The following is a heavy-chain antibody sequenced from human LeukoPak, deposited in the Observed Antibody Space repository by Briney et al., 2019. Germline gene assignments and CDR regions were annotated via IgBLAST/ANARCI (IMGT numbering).Heavy chain of an antibody. CDR1: GFTFRDYG. J-gene: IGHJ4*02. D-gene: IGHD3-10*01. CDR3: TGSFGELSFFDY. CDR2: IRSKAYGGTT. V-gene: IGHV3-49*04. Sequence: GGSLRLSCTASGFTFRDYGLSWVRQTPGKGLEWVGFIRSKAYGGTTEYAASVKGRFTISRDDSKSIAYLQMNSLKAEDTAVYYCTGSFGELSFFDYWGQGTLVTVSS.